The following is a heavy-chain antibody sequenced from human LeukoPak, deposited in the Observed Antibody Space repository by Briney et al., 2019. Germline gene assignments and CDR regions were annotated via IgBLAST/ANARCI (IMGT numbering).Heavy chain of an antibody. J-gene: IGHJ4*02. Sequence: GGSLRLSCAASGFTFSASAMHWVRQASGKGLEWVGHIRTKPLSYATAYAASVKGRFTISRDDSKNTAYLQMNSLRTEDTAIYYCTRHSATTVTDYWGQGTLVTVSS. CDR3: TRHSATTVTDY. V-gene: IGHV3-73*01. CDR2: IRTKPLSYAT. D-gene: IGHD4-11*01. CDR1: GFTFSASA.